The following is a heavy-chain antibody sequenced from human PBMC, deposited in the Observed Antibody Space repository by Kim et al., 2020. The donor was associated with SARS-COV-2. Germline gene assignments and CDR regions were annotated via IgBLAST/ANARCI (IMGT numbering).Heavy chain of an antibody. V-gene: IGHV4-34*01. D-gene: IGHD3-22*01. Sequence: LKSRVTISVDTSKNQFSLKLSSVTAADTAVYYCAREVPQYYYDSSGGVKDWGQGTLVTVSS. J-gene: IGHJ4*02. CDR3: AREVPQYYYDSSGGVKD.